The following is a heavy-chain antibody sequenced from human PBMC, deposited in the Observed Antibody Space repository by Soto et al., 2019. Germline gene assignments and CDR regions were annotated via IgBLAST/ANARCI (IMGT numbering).Heavy chain of an antibody. CDR3: ARGEGGYSGYDYMAVMDV. V-gene: IGHV1-2*04. CDR2: INPNSGGT. CDR1: GYTFTGYY. D-gene: IGHD5-12*01. J-gene: IGHJ6*03. Sequence: QVQLVQSGAEVKKPGASVKVSCKASGYTFTGYYMHWVRQAPGQGLEWMGWINPNSGGTNYAQKFQGWATMTRDTSISTAYMELSRLRSDDTAVYYCARGEGGYSGYDYMAVMDVWGKGTTVTVSS.